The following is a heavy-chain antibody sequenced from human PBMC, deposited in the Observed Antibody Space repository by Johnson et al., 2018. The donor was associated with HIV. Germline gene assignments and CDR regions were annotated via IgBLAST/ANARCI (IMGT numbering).Heavy chain of an antibody. D-gene: IGHD3-10*01. CDR1: GFTFDDYA. CDR2: ISWDGGST. J-gene: IGHJ3*02. V-gene: IGHV3-43D*03. Sequence: EVQLVESGGVVVQPGGSLRLSCAASGFTFDDYAMHWVRQAPGQGLEWVSLISWDGGSTYYADSVKGRFTISRDNSKNSLYLQMKSLRPEDTALYYCARAEIYEGRVGDFAFDIWGRGTMVTVSS. CDR3: ARAEIYEGRVGDFAFDI.